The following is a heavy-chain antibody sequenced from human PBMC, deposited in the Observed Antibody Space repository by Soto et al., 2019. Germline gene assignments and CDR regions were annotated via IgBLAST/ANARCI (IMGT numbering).Heavy chain of an antibody. J-gene: IGHJ5*02. CDR2: MNPNSGNT. D-gene: IGHD3-16*01. CDR3: ARLKQDYAVA. V-gene: IGHV1-8*01. Sequence: QVQLVQSGAEVKKPGASVKVSCKASGYTFTSYDINWVRLATGQGLEWMGWMNPNSGNTAYAQKFQGRVTRPXNTSISTAYMELSSRRSEDTAVYYCARLKQDYAVAWGQGTLVTVSS. CDR1: GYTFTSYD.